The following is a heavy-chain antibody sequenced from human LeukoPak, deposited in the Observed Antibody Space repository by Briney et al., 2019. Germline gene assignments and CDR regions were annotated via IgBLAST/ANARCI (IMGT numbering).Heavy chain of an antibody. CDR3: ARQVSSSWYLAMIHELDY. CDR1: GGSISDSFEHY. CDR2: IYYSGST. D-gene: IGHD6-13*01. J-gene: IGHJ4*02. Sequence: SETLSLTCVVSGGSISDSFEHYWCWIRQPPGKGLEWIGSIYYSGSTYYNPSLKSRVTISVDKSKNQFSLKLSSVTAADTAVYYCARQVSSSWYLAMIHELDYRGQGTLVTVSS. V-gene: IGHV4-39*01.